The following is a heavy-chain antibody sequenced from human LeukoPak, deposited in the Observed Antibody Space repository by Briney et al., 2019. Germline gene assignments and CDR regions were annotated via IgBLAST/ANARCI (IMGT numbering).Heavy chain of an antibody. V-gene: IGHV3-30-3*01. CDR2: ISYDGSNK. CDR3: AGDPTYGGNLDY. CDR1: GFTFSSYA. J-gene: IGHJ4*02. Sequence: PGGSLRLSCAASGFTFSSYAMHWVRQAPGKGLEWVAVISYDGSNKYYADSVKGRFTISRDNSKNTLYLQMNSLRAEDTAVYYCAGDPTYGGNLDYWGQGTLVTVSS. D-gene: IGHD4-23*01.